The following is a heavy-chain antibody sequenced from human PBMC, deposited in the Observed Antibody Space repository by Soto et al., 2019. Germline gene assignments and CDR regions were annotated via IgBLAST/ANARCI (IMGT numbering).Heavy chain of an antibody. Sequence: PGGSLRLSCAASGFTFSDYYMSWIRQAPGKGLEWVSYISSSSSYTNYADSVKGRFTISRDNAKNSLYLQMNSLRAEDTAVYYCARSLYCSSTSSYHIVRAWFDPWGQGTLVTVSS. CDR3: ARSLYCSSTSSYHIVRAWFDP. D-gene: IGHD2-2*01. J-gene: IGHJ5*02. CDR1: GFTFSDYY. V-gene: IGHV3-11*06. CDR2: ISSSSSYT.